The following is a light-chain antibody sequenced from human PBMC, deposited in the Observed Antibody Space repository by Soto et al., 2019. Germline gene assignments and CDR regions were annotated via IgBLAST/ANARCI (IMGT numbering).Light chain of an antibody. Sequence: DVQMTQSPSTLSASAGDRVTITCRASQSISDWLAWYQQKPGKAPKLLIYRASSLERGVPSRFSRNVSGTDFTFAISILQPDDFATYYCQQYNTSPYSFGQGTKLDI. V-gene: IGKV1-5*03. J-gene: IGKJ2*03. CDR3: QQYNTSPYS. CDR2: RAS. CDR1: QSISDW.